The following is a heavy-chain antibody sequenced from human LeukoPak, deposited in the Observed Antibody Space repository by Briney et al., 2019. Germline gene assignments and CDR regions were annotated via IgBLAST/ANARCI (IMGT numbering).Heavy chain of an antibody. CDR1: GYTFTGYY. V-gene: IGHV1-2*02. J-gene: IGHJ6*02. CDR3: ARGEDGDYLYYYYGMDV. Sequence: ASVEVSCKASGYTFTGYYMHWVRQAPGQGLEWMGWINPNSGGTNYAQKFQGRVTMTRDTSISTAYMELSRLRSDDTAVYYCARGEDGDYLYYYYGMDVWGQGTTVTVSS. D-gene: IGHD4-17*01. CDR2: INPNSGGT.